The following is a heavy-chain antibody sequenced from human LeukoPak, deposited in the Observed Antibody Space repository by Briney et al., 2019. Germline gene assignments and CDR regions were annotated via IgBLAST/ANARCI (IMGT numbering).Heavy chain of an antibody. CDR1: GYTFTSYD. D-gene: IGHD1-26*01. V-gene: IGHV1-8*02. J-gene: IGHJ4*02. CDR3: ARWEVGATTDFDY. CDR2: MNPNSGNT. Sequence: ASVKVSCKASGYTFTSYDINWVRQATGQGLEWMGWMNPNSGNTGYAQKFQGRVTMTTDTSTSTAYMELRSLRSDDTAVYYCARWEVGATTDFDYWGQGTLVTVSS.